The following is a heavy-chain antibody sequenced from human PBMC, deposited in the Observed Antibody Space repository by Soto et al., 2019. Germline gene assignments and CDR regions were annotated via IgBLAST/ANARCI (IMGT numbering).Heavy chain of an antibody. CDR3: ARGYCSGGSSYSVGAFDI. Sequence: EASVKVSCKASGGTFSSYTISWVRQAPGRGLEWMGRIIPILGIANYAQKVQGRVTITADKSTSTAYMELSSLRSEDTTVYLCARGYCSGGSSYSVGAFDIWGLGTMETGS. D-gene: IGHD2-15*01. CDR1: GGTFSSYT. V-gene: IGHV1-69*02. J-gene: IGHJ3*02. CDR2: IIPILGIA.